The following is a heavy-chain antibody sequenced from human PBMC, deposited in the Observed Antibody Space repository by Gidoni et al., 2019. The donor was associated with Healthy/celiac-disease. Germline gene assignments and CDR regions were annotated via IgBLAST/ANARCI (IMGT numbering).Heavy chain of an antibody. V-gene: IGHV4-59*01. CDR3: ARMAGPVTTYYYYYGMDV. D-gene: IGHD4-17*01. CDR1: GVSISSDY. Sequence: QVQLQESGPGLVTPSETLSLTCTVPGVSISSDYWSGIRRAQGTGLEGIGYIYCSGSTNYNPSLKSRVTISVDTSKNQFSLKLSSVTAADTAVYYCARMAGPVTTYYYYYGMDVWGQGTTVTVSS. J-gene: IGHJ6*02. CDR2: IYCSGST.